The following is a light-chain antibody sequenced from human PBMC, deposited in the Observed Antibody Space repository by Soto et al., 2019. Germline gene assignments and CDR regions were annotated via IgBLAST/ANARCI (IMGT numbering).Light chain of an antibody. J-gene: IGKJ3*01. CDR3: QQYSGSPFT. Sequence: EIGLTQSPGTLSLSPGESATLSCRASQIVSSTYLSWYWQKPGQAPRLLIYGASTRATGIPDRFSGSGSGTDFTLTISRLEPEDFGVYFCQQYSGSPFTFGPGTKVDIK. CDR2: GAS. CDR1: QIVSSTY. V-gene: IGKV3-20*01.